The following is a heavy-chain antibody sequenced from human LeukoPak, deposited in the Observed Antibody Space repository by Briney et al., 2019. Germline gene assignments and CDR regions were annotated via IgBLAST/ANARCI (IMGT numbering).Heavy chain of an antibody. CDR1: GYSISSGYY. CDR3: AKQDRIFDY. V-gene: IGHV4-38-2*02. D-gene: IGHD6-13*01. J-gene: IGHJ4*02. Sequence: PSETLSLTCTVSGYSISSGYYWGWIRQPPGNGLEWIGSIYHSGSTYYNPSLKSRVTISVDTSKNQFSLKLSSVTAADTAVYYCAKQDRIFDYWGQGTLVTVSS. CDR2: IYHSGST.